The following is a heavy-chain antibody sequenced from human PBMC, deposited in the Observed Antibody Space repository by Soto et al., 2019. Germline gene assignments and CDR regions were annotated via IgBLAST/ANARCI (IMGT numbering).Heavy chain of an antibody. D-gene: IGHD2-2*02. CDR1: GYTFTSYG. J-gene: IGHJ6*02. CDR3: ARVDIVVVPHAVPVYYYYGMDV. V-gene: IGHV1-18*01. CDR2: ISAYNGNT. Sequence: QVQLVQSGAEVKKPGASVKVSCKASGYTFTSYGISWVRQAPGQGLEWMGWISAYNGNTNYAQKLQGRVTMTTDTSTSTAFMEPRSLRSDDTAVYYCARVDIVVVPHAVPVYYYYGMDVWGQGTTVTVSS.